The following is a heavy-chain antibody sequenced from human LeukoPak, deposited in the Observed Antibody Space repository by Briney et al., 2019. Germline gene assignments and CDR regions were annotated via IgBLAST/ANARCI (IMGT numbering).Heavy chain of an antibody. V-gene: IGHV3-30*02. CDR2: IRYDGSNK. J-gene: IGHJ4*02. D-gene: IGHD2-2*01. CDR3: AKAIGYCSSTSCYGDY. CDR1: GFTFSSYG. Sequence: GGSLRLSCAASGFTFSSYGMHWVRQAPGKGLEWVAFIRYDGSNKYYADSVKGRFTISRDNYKNTLYLQMNSLRAEDTAVYYCAKAIGYCSSTSCYGDYWGQGTLVTVSS.